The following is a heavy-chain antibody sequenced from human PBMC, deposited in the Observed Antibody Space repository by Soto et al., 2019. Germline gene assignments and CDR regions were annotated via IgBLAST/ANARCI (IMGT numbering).Heavy chain of an antibody. CDR2: IYWDDDE. CDR1: GFSLTTRGVG. J-gene: IGHJ4*02. V-gene: IGHV2-5*02. Sequence: QITLKESGPTLVKPTQTLTLTCTFSGFSLTTRGVGVGWIRQPPGKALEWLALIYWDDDEGYSPSLKSRLTITKDTSKNQVVLTMTNMDPVDTATYYCAHRPRGYSYHFDYWGQGPWSPSPQ. D-gene: IGHD5-18*01. CDR3: AHRPRGYSYHFDY.